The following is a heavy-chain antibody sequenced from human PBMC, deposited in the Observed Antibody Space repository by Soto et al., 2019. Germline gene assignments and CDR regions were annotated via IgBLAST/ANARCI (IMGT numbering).Heavy chain of an antibody. CDR2: INPSGGST. CDR1: GYTFNSYY. D-gene: IGHD6-19*01. CDR3: ARVMAVAGTERWFDP. V-gene: IGHV1-46*02. J-gene: IGHJ5*02. Sequence: GPSVTVSCKASGYTFNSYYMHWVRQAPGQGLEWMGIINPSGGSTSYAQKFQGRVTMTRDTSTSTVYMELSSLRSEDTAVYYCARVMAVAGTERWFDPWGQGTLVTVSS.